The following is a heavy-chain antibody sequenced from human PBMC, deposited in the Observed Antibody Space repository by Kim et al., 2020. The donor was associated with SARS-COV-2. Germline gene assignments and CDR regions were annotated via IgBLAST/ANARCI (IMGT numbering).Heavy chain of an antibody. CDR1: GGSFSGYY. J-gene: IGHJ4*02. CDR3: ARAIVVVPRGFDY. CDR2: INHSGST. Sequence: SQTLSLTCAVYGGSFSGYYWSWIRQPPGKGLEWIGEINHSGSTNYNPSLKSRVTISVDTSKNQFSLKLSSVTAADTAVYYCARAIVVVPRGFDYWGQGTL. D-gene: IGHD2-15*01. V-gene: IGHV4-34*01.